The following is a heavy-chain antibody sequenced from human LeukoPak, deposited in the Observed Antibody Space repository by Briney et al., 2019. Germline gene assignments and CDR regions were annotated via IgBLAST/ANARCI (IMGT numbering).Heavy chain of an antibody. J-gene: IGHJ4*02. V-gene: IGHV4-39*07. CDR2: IYYSGST. CDR1: GGSISSSSYS. D-gene: IGHD6-19*01. CDR3: ARDRYSSGWDPLFDY. Sequence: PSETLSLTCTVSGGSISSSSYSWGWIRQPPGKGLEWIGSIYYSGSTNYNPSLKSRVTISVDTSKNQFSLKLSSVTAADTAVYYCARDRYSSGWDPLFDYWGQGTLVTVSS.